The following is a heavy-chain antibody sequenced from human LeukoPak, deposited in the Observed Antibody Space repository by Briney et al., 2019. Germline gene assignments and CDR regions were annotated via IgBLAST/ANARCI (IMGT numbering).Heavy chain of an antibody. V-gene: IGHV4-59*12. J-gene: IGHJ4*02. CDR1: GASISSYY. CDR3: ARDRNRYYYDSSGYSPFDY. Sequence: SETLSLTCTVSGASISSYYWSWIRQPPGKGLEWIGYIYYSGSTYYNPSLKSRVTISVDTSKNQFSLKLSSVTAADTAVYYCARDRNRYYYDSSGYSPFDYWGQGTLVTVSS. D-gene: IGHD3-22*01. CDR2: IYYSGST.